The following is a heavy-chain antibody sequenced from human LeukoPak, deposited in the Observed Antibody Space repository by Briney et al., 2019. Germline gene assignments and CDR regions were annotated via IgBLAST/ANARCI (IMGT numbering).Heavy chain of an antibody. CDR2: IKQDGSEK. CDR3: ARELRFLEWSNWFDP. CDR1: GFTFSSYW. V-gene: IGHV3-7*01. Sequence: GGSLRLSCAASGFTFSSYWMSWVRQAPGKGLECVANIKQDGSEKYYVDSVKGRFTISRDNAKNSLYLQMNSLRAEDTAVYYCARELRFLEWSNWFDPWGQGTLVTVSS. D-gene: IGHD3-3*01. J-gene: IGHJ5*02.